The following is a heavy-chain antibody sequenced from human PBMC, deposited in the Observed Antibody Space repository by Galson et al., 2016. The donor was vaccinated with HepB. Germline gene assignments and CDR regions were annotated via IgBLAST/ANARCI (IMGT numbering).Heavy chain of an antibody. V-gene: IGHV4-39*01. CDR2: IYHTGST. CDR3: ARPAQRISQFLY. J-gene: IGHJ1*01. CDR1: GGSISGSGYF. Sequence: SETLSLTCSVTGGSISGSGYFWGWLRQPPGRKPEWIASIYHTGSTYYHPSLKSRVRISVDTSRNQFSLELSSVTAADTAVYFCARPAQRISQFLYWGQGLLVTISS. D-gene: IGHD5-24*01.